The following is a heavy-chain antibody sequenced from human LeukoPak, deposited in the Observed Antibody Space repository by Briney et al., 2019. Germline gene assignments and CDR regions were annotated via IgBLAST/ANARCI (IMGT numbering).Heavy chain of an antibody. Sequence: SQTLSLTCAVSGGSISSGGYSWSWIRQPPGKGLEWIGYIYHSGSTYYNPSLKSRVTISVDTSKNRFSLKLSSVTAVDTAVYYCARRPSRPFDYWGQGTLVTLSS. V-gene: IGHV4-30-2*01. CDR3: ARRPSRPFDY. CDR1: GGSISSGGYS. CDR2: IYHSGST. D-gene: IGHD6-25*01. J-gene: IGHJ4*02.